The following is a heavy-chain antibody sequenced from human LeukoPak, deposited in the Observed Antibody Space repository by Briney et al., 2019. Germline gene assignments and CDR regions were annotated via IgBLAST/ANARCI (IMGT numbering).Heavy chain of an antibody. CDR1: GYSFTSYW. CDR2: IYPGDSDT. CDR3: ARSYDFWSGSRWFDP. V-gene: IGHV5-51*01. D-gene: IGHD3-3*01. Sequence: GESLKISCKGSGYSFTSYWIGWVRQMPGKGLEWMGIIYPGDSDTRYSPSFQGQVTISADKSISTAYLQWSSLKASDTAMYYCARSYDFWSGSRWFDPWGQGTLVTVSS. J-gene: IGHJ5*02.